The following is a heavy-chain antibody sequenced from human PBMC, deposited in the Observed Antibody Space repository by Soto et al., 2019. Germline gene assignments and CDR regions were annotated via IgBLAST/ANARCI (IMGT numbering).Heavy chain of an antibody. J-gene: IGHJ5*02. CDR2: ISAYNGNT. Sequence: ASVKVSCKASGYTFTSYGISWVRQAPGQGLEWMGWISAYNGNTNYAQKLQGRVTMTTDTSTSTAYMELRSLRSDDTAVYYCARVYSSGWYFQANWFDPWGQGTLVTVSS. CDR3: ARVYSSGWYFQANWFDP. CDR1: GYTFTSYG. V-gene: IGHV1-18*01. D-gene: IGHD6-19*01.